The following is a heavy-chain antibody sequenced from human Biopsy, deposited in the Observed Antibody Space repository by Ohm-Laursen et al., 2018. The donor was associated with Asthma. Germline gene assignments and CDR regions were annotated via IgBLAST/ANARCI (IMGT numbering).Heavy chain of an antibody. Sequence: GASVKVSCKAPGGTFGNFAISWVRQAPGQGLEWMGGHDHEEGGTVNARRFQGRVTMTEDTSTDTAYMELSSLSSDDTAVYYCASDFPKDYVRYNFQFWGQGTLVTVSS. D-gene: IGHD4-17*01. J-gene: IGHJ4*02. V-gene: IGHV1-24*01. CDR3: ASDFPKDYVRYNFQF. CDR1: GGTFGNFA. CDR2: HDHEEGGT.